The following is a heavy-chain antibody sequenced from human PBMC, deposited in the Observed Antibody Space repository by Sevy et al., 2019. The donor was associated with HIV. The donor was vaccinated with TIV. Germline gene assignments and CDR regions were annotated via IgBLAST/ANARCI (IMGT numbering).Heavy chain of an antibody. CDR3: ARGSGGRSMIVVVSPDY. D-gene: IGHD3-22*01. J-gene: IGHJ4*02. CDR1: GYTFTSYG. Sequence: ASVKVSCKASGYTFTSYGISWVRQAPGQGLEWMGWISAYNGNTNYAQKLQGRVTMTTDTSTSTAYMELRSLRSDDTDVYYCARGSGGRSMIVVVSPDYWGQGTLVTVSS. V-gene: IGHV1-18*01. CDR2: ISAYNGNT.